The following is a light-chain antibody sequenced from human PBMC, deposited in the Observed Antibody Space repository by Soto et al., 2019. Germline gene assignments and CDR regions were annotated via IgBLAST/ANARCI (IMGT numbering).Light chain of an antibody. CDR2: KAS. V-gene: IGKV1-5*03. J-gene: IGKJ5*01. CDR3: QQYNVFPIT. Sequence: DIPMTPSPSTLSAFIGDRVTITCRASPSICTWLAWYQQKSVKVPKLLIYKASTLESGVPSRFSGSGSGTDFTLTICSLQPDDLATYYCQQYNVFPITFGQGTRLEIK. CDR1: PSICTW.